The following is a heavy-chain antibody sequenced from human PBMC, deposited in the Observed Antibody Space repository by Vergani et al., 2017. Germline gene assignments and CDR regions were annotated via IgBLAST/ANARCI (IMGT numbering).Heavy chain of an antibody. CDR3: ARDVVPVIRGRQSYYYYMDV. D-gene: IGHD5-24*01. V-gene: IGHV4-34*01. CDR2: INQSGST. Sequence: QVQLQQWGAGLLKPSETLSLTCAVYGGSFSGYYWSWIRQPPGKGLEWIGEINQSGSTNYNPSLKSRVTISVDTSKNQFSLKLSSVAATDTAVYYCARDVVPVIRGRQSYYYYMDVWGKGTTVTVSS. CDR1: GGSFSGYY. J-gene: IGHJ6*03.